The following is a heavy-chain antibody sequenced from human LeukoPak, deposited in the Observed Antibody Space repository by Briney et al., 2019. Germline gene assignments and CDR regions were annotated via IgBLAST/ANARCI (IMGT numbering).Heavy chain of an antibody. CDR2: IYHSGST. CDR3: ARDNYYDSSERWLGAFDI. J-gene: IGHJ3*02. CDR1: GVSISSGGYS. V-gene: IGHV4-30-2*01. D-gene: IGHD3-22*01. Sequence: SETLSLTCAVSGVSISSGGYSWSWIRQPPGKGLEWIGYIYHSGSTYYNPSLKSRVTISVDRSKNQFSLKLSSVTAADTAVYYCARDNYYDSSERWLGAFDIWGQGTMVTVSS.